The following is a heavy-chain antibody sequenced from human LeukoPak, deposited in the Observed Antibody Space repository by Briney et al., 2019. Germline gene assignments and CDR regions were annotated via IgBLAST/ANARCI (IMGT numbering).Heavy chain of an antibody. J-gene: IGHJ4*02. CDR1: EFTFSSFE. V-gene: IGHV3-48*03. D-gene: IGHD6-19*01. Sequence: PGGSLRLSCAASEFTFSSFEMSWVRQAPGKGLEWVSYISSSGSTIYYADSVKGRFTISRDNAKNSLHLQMNSLRVEDTAVYYCARGPHPYTSGWYHFDYWGQGTLVTVSS. CDR2: ISSSGSTI. CDR3: ARGPHPYTSGWYHFDY.